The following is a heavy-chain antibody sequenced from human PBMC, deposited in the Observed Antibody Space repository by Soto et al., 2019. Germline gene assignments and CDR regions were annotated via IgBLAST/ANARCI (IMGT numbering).Heavy chain of an antibody. V-gene: IGHV4-39*01. CDR2: SDYSGDT. D-gene: IGHD2-8*02. Sequence: PSETLSLTCTASGGSISSTNHYWGWIRQSPGKGLEWIGSSDYSGDTYYNPSLKSRVTISVDTSKNQFSLKLSSLTAADTTVYYCVRHWCTRGPCYFDYWGQGTLVTVSS. CDR3: VRHWCTRGPCYFDY. J-gene: IGHJ4*02. CDR1: GGSISSTNHY.